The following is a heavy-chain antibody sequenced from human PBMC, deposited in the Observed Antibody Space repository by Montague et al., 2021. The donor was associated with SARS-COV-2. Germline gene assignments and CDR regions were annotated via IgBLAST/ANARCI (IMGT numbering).Heavy chain of an antibody. J-gene: IGHJ2*01. CDR2: LYYTGGA. CDR3: AGSPEPMIILIITSLNWYFDL. Sequence: SETLSLTCTVSGGSIGNWTYYWGWVRQPPGKGLEWIASLYYTGGAFYNPSLMSRVTKSFDTSKNQISLNLASVTAADTAVYYCAGSPEPMIILIITSLNWYFDLWGRGTLVTVSS. D-gene: IGHD3-22*01. CDR1: GGSIGNWTYY. V-gene: IGHV4-39*07.